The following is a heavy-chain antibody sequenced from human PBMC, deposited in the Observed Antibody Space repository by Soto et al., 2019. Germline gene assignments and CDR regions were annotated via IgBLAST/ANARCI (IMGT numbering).Heavy chain of an antibody. Sequence: PSETLSLTCAVYGGSFSGYYWSWIRQPPGKGLEWIGEINHSGSTNYNPSLKSRVTISVDTSKNQFSLKLSSVTAADTAVYYCARTRGRRFGDLLYRANYYGMDVWGQGTTVTVSS. CDR2: INHSGST. J-gene: IGHJ6*02. D-gene: IGHD3-10*01. V-gene: IGHV4-34*01. CDR1: GGSFSGYY. CDR3: ARTRGRRFGDLLYRANYYGMDV.